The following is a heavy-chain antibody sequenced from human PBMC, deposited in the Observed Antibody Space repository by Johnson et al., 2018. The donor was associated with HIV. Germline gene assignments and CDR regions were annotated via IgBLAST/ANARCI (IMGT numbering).Heavy chain of an antibody. D-gene: IGHD6-19*01. CDR3: VRDQGSGWPTNAFDI. CDR1: GFTFCSYA. Sequence: QVQLVESGGGVVQPGRSLRLSCAASGFTFCSYAMHWVRQAPGKGLEWVAVITYDGRNKYYADSVKGRFIIFRDNSKNLTNLQMNGLSDEDTADYYCVRDQGSGWPTNAFDIWGRGTRVTVSS. J-gene: IGHJ3*02. CDR2: ITYDGRNK. V-gene: IGHV3-30*04.